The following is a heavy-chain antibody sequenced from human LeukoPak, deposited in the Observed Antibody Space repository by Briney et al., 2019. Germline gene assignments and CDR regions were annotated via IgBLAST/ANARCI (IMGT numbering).Heavy chain of an antibody. J-gene: IGHJ4*02. CDR1: GYTFTGYY. D-gene: IGHD3-22*01. CDR2: INPNSGGT. Sequence: ASVKVSCKASGYTFTGYYMHWVRQAPGQGLEWMGWINPNSGGTNYAQKFQGRVTMTRDTSISTAYMELSRLRSDDTAVYYCARGRSYYDSSGYYYSFDYCGQGTLVTDS. CDR3: ARGRSYYDSSGYYYSFDY. V-gene: IGHV1-2*02.